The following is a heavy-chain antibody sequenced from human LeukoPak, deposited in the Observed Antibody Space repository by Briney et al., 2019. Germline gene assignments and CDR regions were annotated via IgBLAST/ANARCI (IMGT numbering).Heavy chain of an antibody. V-gene: IGHV4-30-2*01. CDR2: IYHSGST. J-gene: IGHJ3*02. CDR1: GGSISSGSYS. D-gene: IGHD2-21*01. CDR3: ARVSYGDAFDI. Sequence: SETLSLTCAVSGGSISSGSYSWSWIRQPPGKGLEWIGYIYHSGSTYYNPSLKSRVTISVDRSKNQFSLKLSSVTAADTAVYYCARVSYGDAFDIWGQGTMVTVSS.